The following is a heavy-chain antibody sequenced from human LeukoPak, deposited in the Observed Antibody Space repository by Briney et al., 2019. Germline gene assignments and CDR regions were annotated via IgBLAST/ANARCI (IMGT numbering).Heavy chain of an antibody. Sequence: PSETLSLTCTVSGGSISSGDYYWSWIRQPPGKGLEWIGYIYYSGSTYYNPSLKSRVTISVDTSKNQLSLKLSSVTAADTAVYYCARVGTAVAGTIVWFDPWGQGTLVTVSS. CDR2: IYYSGST. CDR1: GGSISSGDYY. CDR3: ARVGTAVAGTIVWFDP. J-gene: IGHJ5*02. D-gene: IGHD6-19*01. V-gene: IGHV4-30-4*01.